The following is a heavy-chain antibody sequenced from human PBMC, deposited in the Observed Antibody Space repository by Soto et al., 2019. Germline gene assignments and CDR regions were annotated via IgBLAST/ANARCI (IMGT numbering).Heavy chain of an antibody. V-gene: IGHV1-18*01. Sequence: QVQRVQSGAEVKKPGASVKVSCKASGYTFTSYGISWVRKAPGQGLEWMGWISAYTGNTNYAQKLQGRVTMNTETPTSTAYMELRSLKSDETAVYNCARDNPPLGYWGQGTLVTVSS. CDR3: ARDNPPLGY. CDR1: GYTFTSYG. J-gene: IGHJ4*02. CDR2: ISAYTGNT.